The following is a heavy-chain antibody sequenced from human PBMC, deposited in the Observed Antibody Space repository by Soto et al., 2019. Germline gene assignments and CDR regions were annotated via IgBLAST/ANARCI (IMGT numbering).Heavy chain of an antibody. CDR2: IWYDGSNK. J-gene: IGHJ6*02. CDR1: GFTFSSYA. Sequence: GGSLRLSCAASGFTFSSYAMHWVRQAPGKGLEWVAVIWYDGSNKYYADSVKGRFTISRDNSKNTLYLQMNSLRAEDTAVYYCARDKWVSIASRQVEDGYYYGMDVWGQGTTVTVSS. CDR3: ARDKWVSIASRQVEDGYYYGMDV. D-gene: IGHD6-6*01. V-gene: IGHV3-33*01.